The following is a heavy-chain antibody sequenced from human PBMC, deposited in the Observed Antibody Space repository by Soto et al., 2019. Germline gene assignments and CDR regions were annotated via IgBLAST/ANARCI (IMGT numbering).Heavy chain of an antibody. CDR3: ARAVGPGDY. CDR1: GFTFSTYG. J-gene: IGHJ4*02. D-gene: IGHD1-26*01. CDR2: IWYDGSHK. Sequence: QVQLVESGGGVVQPGRSLRLSCAASGFTFSTYGMHWVRQAPGMGLEWVAVIWYDGSHKDYADSVKGRFTISRDNSKNTLYLQRNSLRVEDTAVCYCARAVGPGDYWGQGTLVTVSS. V-gene: IGHV3-33*01.